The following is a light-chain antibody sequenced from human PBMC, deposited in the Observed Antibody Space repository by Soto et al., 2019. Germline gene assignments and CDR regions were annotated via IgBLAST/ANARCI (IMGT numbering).Light chain of an antibody. CDR1: QSVRDN. J-gene: IGKJ1*01. V-gene: IGKV3D-15*01. CDR3: QQYGSSPPWE. Sequence: EILLTQSPATLAVSPGEGATLSCRASQSVRDNLAWYQQKPGQAPRLLIYRASTRATGVPARFSGSGSGTEFTLTISSLQSEDVSVYYCQQYGSSPPWEFGQGTRWIS. CDR2: RAS.